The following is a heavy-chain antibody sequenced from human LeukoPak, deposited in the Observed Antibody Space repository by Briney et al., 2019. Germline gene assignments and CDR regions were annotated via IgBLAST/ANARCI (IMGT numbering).Heavy chain of an antibody. CDR3: ARADVLLWFREFSATWFDP. D-gene: IGHD3-10*01. J-gene: IGHJ5*02. CDR2: INHSGST. Sequence: TSETLSLTCAVYGGSFSGYYWSWIRQPPGKGLEWIGEINHSGSTNYNPSLKSRVTISVDTSKNQFSLKLSSVTAADTAVYYCARADVLLWFREFSATWFDPWGQGTLVTVSS. V-gene: IGHV4-34*01. CDR1: GGSFSGYY.